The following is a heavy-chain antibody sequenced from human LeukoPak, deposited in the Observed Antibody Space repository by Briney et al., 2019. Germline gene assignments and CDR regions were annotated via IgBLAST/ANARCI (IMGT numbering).Heavy chain of an antibody. Sequence: GGSLRLSCAASGFTFSSYAMSWVRQAPGKGLEWVSAISASSDSTYYADSVKGRFTISRDNSKNTLYLQMNSLRAEDTAVYYCARGVLLTFDPWGQGTLVTVSS. CDR3: ARGVLLTFDP. J-gene: IGHJ5*02. CDR1: GFTFSSYA. CDR2: ISASSDST. D-gene: IGHD2-15*01. V-gene: IGHV3-23*01.